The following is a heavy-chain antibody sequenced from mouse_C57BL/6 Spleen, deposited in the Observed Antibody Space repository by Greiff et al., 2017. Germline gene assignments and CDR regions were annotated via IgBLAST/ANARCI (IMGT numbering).Heavy chain of an antibody. CDR3: AREEYDYDPLDY. V-gene: IGHV1-55*01. CDR1: GYTFTSYW. Sequence: VKLQQSGAELVKPGASVKMSCKASGYTFTSYWITWVKQRPGQGLEWIGDIYPGSGSTNYNEKFKSKATLTVDTSSSTAYMQLSSLTSEDSAVYYCAREEYDYDPLDYWGQGTTLTVSS. D-gene: IGHD2-4*01. J-gene: IGHJ2*01. CDR2: IYPGSGST.